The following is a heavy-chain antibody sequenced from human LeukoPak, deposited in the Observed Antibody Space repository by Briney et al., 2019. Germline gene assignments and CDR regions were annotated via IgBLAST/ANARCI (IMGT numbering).Heavy chain of an antibody. CDR2: FSGSGGDT. CDR1: GFTFSSYA. Sequence: GGSLRLSCAASGFTFSSYAMSWVHQAPGKGLEWVSAFSGSGGDTYYADSVKGRFTISRDNAKNTLYLQMNSLRAEDTAVYYCARGVVGGYSSGWYGDYYYYMDVWGKGTTVTVSS. CDR3: ARGVVGGYSSGWYGDYYYYMDV. J-gene: IGHJ6*03. V-gene: IGHV3-23*01. D-gene: IGHD6-19*01.